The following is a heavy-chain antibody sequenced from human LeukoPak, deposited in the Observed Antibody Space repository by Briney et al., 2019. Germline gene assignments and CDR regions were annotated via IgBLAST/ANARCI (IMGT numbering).Heavy chain of an antibody. CDR1: GGSFSGYY. CDR2: INHSGST. J-gene: IGHJ4*02. Sequence: SETLSLTCAVYGGSFSGYYWSWIRQRPGKGLEGIGEINHSGSTNYNPSLKSRVTISVDTSKNQFSLKLSSVTAPDTAVYYCARADYGGNYLLTPFDYWGQGTLVTVSS. D-gene: IGHD4-23*01. CDR3: ARADYGGNYLLTPFDY. V-gene: IGHV4-34*01.